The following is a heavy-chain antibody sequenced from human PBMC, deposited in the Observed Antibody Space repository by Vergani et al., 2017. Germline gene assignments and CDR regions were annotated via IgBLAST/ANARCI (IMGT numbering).Heavy chain of an antibody. Sequence: EVQLLESGGDLVQPGGSLRLSCAASGFTFSNSAVSWVRQAPGRGLAWVSSISGTGLSTYYADSVKGRFSISRDNSKNTVFLQMHSLRAEDTAIYYCVRGGLATIYNWFDPWGQGTRVTVSS. J-gene: IGHJ5*01. V-gene: IGHV3-23*01. D-gene: IGHD5-24*01. CDR3: VRGGLATIYNWFDP. CDR1: GFTFSNSA. CDR2: ISGTGLST.